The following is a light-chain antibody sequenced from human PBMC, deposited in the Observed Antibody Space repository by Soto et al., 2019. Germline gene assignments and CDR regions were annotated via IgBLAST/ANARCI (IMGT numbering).Light chain of an antibody. V-gene: IGKV1-39*01. CDR2: AAS. Sequence: DIQMTQSPSSLSASVGDRVTITCRASQSISSYLNWYQQKPGKAPKLLIYAASSLQSGVPSRFSGSGSGTDFTLTISSLQPEDFATYYRQQSYITPYTFGQGTKLEIK. J-gene: IGKJ2*01. CDR1: QSISSY. CDR3: QQSYITPYT.